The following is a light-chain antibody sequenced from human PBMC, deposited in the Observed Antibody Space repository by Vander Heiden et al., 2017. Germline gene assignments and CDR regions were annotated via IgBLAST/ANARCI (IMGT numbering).Light chain of an antibody. CDR1: QSIRNN. V-gene: IGKV3-15*01. J-gene: IGKJ2*02. CDR2: SAS. Sequence: IVMTPSPATMSESRADTATLSCMASQSIRNNLACYQHKPGHSPRLLIYSASTRATVFPAMFSGSWYGTEFTLTSSSLQSTDFALYYCQLHKNGPPSTFGQGTKMEIK. CDR3: QLHKNGPPST.